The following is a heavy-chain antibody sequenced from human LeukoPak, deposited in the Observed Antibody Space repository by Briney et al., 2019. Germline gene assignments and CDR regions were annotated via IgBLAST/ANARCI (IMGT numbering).Heavy chain of an antibody. D-gene: IGHD3-22*01. CDR2: IIPIFGTA. Sequence: SVKVSCKASGGTFSSYAISWVRQAPGQGLEWMGGIIPIFGTANYAQKFQGRVTITADESTSTAYMELSSLRSEDTAVYYCASTKWFDDSSGYYWTFDYWGQGTLVTVSS. V-gene: IGHV1-69*13. CDR3: ASTKWFDDSSGYYWTFDY. CDR1: GGTFSSYA. J-gene: IGHJ4*02.